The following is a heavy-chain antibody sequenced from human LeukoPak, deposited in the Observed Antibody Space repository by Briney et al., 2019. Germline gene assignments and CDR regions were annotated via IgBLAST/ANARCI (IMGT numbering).Heavy chain of an antibody. CDR2: FDPEDGET. V-gene: IGHV1-24*01. Sequence: AASVKVSCKVSGYTLTELSMHWVRQAPGKGLEWMGGFDPEDGETIYAQKFQGRVTMTEDTSTDTAYMELSSLRSEDTAEYYCATDASARRYYYYGMDVWGKGTTVTVSS. D-gene: IGHD3-16*01. CDR3: ATDASARRYYYYGMDV. J-gene: IGHJ6*04. CDR1: GYTLTELS.